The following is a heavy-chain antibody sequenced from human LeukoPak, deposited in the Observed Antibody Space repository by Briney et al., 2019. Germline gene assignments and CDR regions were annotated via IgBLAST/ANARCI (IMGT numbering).Heavy chain of an antibody. CDR1: GFTFSSYW. Sequence: PGGSLRLSCAASGFTFSSYWMAWVRQAPGKRPEWVANIKQDGSEKYYVDSVKGRFTISRDNAKNSLFLQMNSLRAEDTAMYYCARVWQDYSGVDYWGQGTLVTVSS. CDR2: IKQDGSEK. J-gene: IGHJ4*02. CDR3: ARVWQDYSGVDY. D-gene: IGHD2-21*01. V-gene: IGHV3-7*01.